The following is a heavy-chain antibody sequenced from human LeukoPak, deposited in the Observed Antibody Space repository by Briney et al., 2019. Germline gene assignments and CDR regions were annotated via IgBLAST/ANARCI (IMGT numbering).Heavy chain of an antibody. D-gene: IGHD5-12*01. Sequence: SVKVSCKASGGTFSSYAISWVRQAPGQGLEWMGGIIPIFGTANYAQKFQGRVTITTDESTSTAYMELSSLRSEDTAVYYCARDRTDIVGFDSWGQGTLVTVSS. CDR1: GGTFSSYA. J-gene: IGHJ4*02. CDR2: IIPIFGTA. V-gene: IGHV1-69*05. CDR3: ARDRTDIVGFDS.